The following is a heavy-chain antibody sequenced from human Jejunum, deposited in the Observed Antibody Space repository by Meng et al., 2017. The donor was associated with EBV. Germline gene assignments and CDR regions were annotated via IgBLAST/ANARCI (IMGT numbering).Heavy chain of an antibody. J-gene: IGHJ4*02. CDR2: IYYSGNT. CDR3: ARVVDYYERSGYPDF. D-gene: IGHD3-22*01. CDR1: GGSVSTASYY. Sequence: QGPVQGVGPGLVKPAESLSLTCTVSGGSVSTASYYWSWIRQSPGKGLEWIGYIYYSGNTNYNPSLKSRATITVDTSKNQFSLKLSSVTAADTAVYYCARVVDYYERSGYPDFWGQGTLVTVSS. V-gene: IGHV4-61*01.